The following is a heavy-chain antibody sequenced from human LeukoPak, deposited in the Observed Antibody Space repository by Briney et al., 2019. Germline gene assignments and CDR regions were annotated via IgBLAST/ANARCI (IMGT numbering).Heavy chain of an antibody. D-gene: IGHD3-22*01. V-gene: IGHV4-39*02. Sequence: PSETLSLTCTVSGGSIISNNHYWGWTRQPPGKGLEWFGSISYSGGTAYNPSLRSRVTISVDTSKNQFSLKVNSVTAADTAVYYCAREAEYYDSSGYRPHAFDIWGQGTLVTVSA. CDR2: ISYSGGT. CDR1: GGSIISNNHY. J-gene: IGHJ3*02. CDR3: AREAEYYDSSGYRPHAFDI.